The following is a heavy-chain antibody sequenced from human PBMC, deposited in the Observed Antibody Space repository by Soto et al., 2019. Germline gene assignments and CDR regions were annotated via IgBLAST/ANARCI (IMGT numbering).Heavy chain of an antibody. V-gene: IGHV4-34*01. CDR3: ARSYGDYFRADLQH. CDR2: INHSGST. CDR1: GGSFSGYY. J-gene: IGHJ1*01. D-gene: IGHD4-17*01. Sequence: SETLSLTCAVYGGSFSGYYWSWIRQPPGKGLEWIGEINHSGSTNYNPSLKSRVTISVDTSKNQFSLKLSSVTAADTAVYYCARSYGDYFRADLQHWGQGTLVTVSS.